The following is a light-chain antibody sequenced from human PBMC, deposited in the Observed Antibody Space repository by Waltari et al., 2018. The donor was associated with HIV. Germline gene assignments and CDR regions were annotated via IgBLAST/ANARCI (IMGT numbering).Light chain of an antibody. V-gene: IGLV1-40*01. CDR1: SSNIGAGYD. CDR3: QSFDNSLSGWV. CDR2: RYS. J-gene: IGLJ3*02. Sequence: QSVLTQPPSVSGAPGQRVTISCTGSSSNIGAGYDINWYQQLPGTAPKLLIYRYSDRPSGVPDRFSGSKSGTSASLAITGLQAEDEADYYCQSFDNSLSGWVFGGGTKLTVL.